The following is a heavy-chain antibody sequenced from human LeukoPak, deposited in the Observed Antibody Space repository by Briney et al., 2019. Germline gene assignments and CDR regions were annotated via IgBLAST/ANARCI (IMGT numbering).Heavy chain of an antibody. V-gene: IGHV1-2*02. CDR1: GYTFTGNY. D-gene: IGHD6-6*01. Sequence: ASVKVSCKASGYTFTGNYIHWVRQATGKGLEWMGWINPNSGGTNFAQRFQCSVPMTRDTSITTAYMDLTRLTSDDTAVYYCARGDRSSSVLEDAFDLWGQGTMVTVSS. CDR3: ARGDRSSSVLEDAFDL. J-gene: IGHJ3*01. CDR2: INPNSGGT.